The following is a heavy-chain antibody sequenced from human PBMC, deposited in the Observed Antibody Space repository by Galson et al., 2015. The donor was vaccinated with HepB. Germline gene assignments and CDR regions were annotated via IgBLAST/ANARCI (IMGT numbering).Heavy chain of an antibody. CDR1: GFTVSSNY. V-gene: IGHV3-53*01. CDR2: IYSGGST. J-gene: IGHJ4*02. D-gene: IGHD6-6*01. Sequence: SLRLSCAASGFTVSSNYMSWVRQAPGKGLEWVSVIYSGGSTYYADSVKGRFTISRDNSKNTLYLQMNSLRAEDTAVYYCAREKKDSSSTYYFDYWGQGTLGTVSS. CDR3: AREKKDSSSTYYFDY.